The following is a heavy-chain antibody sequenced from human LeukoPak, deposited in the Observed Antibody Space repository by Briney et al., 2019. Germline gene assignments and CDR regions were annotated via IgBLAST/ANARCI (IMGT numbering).Heavy chain of an antibody. CDR1: GFNFNIYS. D-gene: IGHD3-16*01. CDR3: AGGVQGAGPFDY. V-gene: IGHV3-21*05. J-gene: IGHJ4*02. CDR2: ISNSGSLI. Sequence: GSLRLSCRASGFNFNIYSMNWVRQAPGKGLEWLSYISNSGSLIYYTDSVKGRFTISRDNAKNSLYLQMNSLRAEDTAVYYCAGGVQGAGPFDYWGQGTLVTVSS.